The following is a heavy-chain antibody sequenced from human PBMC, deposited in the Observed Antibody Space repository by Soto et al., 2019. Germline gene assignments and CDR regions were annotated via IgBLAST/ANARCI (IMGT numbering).Heavy chain of an antibody. D-gene: IGHD3-3*01. J-gene: IGHJ4*02. CDR2: VYPGDSET. CDR3: ARAYGVVIEFDY. V-gene: IGHV5-51*01. CDR1: GYTFSDFW. Sequence: EVQLVQSGAEVKKTGESLKISCQASGYTFSDFWIGWVRQMPGKGLEWIGMVYPGDSETRYSPSFQGKVTISADRSNTTAHLQWSSLKASDTAIYFCARAYGVVIEFDYWGQGTLLTVSS.